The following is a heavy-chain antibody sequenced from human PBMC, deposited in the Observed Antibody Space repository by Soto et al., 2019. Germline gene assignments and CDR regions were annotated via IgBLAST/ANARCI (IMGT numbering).Heavy chain of an antibody. CDR1: GFIFGNYM. V-gene: IGHV3-23*01. CDR2: IRDCGEST. Sequence: EVQLLESGGGLVQPGESLRLSCAFSGFIFGNYMMTWVRQAPGKGLEWVSTIRDCGESTYYADSVKGRVTISRDNSKNTLYLQMDSLGVEDTAVYYCAPHVHCSGGSCHYDAFDIRGQGTMVTVSS. CDR3: APHVHCSGGSCHYDAFDI. J-gene: IGHJ3*02. D-gene: IGHD2-15*01.